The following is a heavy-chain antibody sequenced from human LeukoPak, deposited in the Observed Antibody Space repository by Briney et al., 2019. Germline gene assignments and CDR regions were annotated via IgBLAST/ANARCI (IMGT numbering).Heavy chain of an antibody. V-gene: IGHV1-69*13. Sequence: SVKVSCKASGGTFSSYAISWVRQAPGQGLEWMGGIIPIFGTANYAQKFQGRVTITADESTSTAYMELSSLRSEDTAVYYCARTTYAGSYLFYPRGQGTLVTVSS. D-gene: IGHD3-10*01. CDR1: GGTFSSYA. CDR3: ARTTYAGSYLFYP. J-gene: IGHJ5*02. CDR2: IIPIFGTA.